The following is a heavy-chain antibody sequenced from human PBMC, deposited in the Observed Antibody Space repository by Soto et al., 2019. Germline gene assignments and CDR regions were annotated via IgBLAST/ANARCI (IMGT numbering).Heavy chain of an antibody. J-gene: IGHJ4*02. CDR3: ARRQEHRIATFDY. D-gene: IGHD2-15*01. Sequence: PGESLKISCQGSGYSFTNYWIGWVRQMPGKGLEWMGFIYPGDSDTKYSPSFQGQVTISVDKHISTAYLQWTSLKASDTAMYDCARRQEHRIATFDYWGQGTLVTVSS. CDR1: GYSFTNYW. V-gene: IGHV5-51*01. CDR2: IYPGDSDT.